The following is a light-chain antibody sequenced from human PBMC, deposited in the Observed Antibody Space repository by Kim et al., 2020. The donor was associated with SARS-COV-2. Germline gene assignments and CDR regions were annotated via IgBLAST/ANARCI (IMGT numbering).Light chain of an antibody. J-gene: IGKJ5*01. Sequence: AAGDKRVTITWRRSQDICNYLDWFQQKPGKAPKSLIDAASSLQSGVPSKFSGSGSGTDVTLTISSLQPEDFATYYCQQYNSYPITFGQGTRLEIK. CDR2: AAS. V-gene: IGKV1-16*02. CDR1: QDICNY. CDR3: QQYNSYPIT.